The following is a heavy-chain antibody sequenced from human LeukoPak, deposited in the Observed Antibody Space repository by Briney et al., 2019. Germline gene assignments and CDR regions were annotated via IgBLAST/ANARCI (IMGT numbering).Heavy chain of an antibody. V-gene: IGHV4-31*03. CDR2: IYYSGST. Sequence: SETLSLTCTVSGGSISSGGYYWSWIRQHPGKGLEWIGYIYYSGSTYYNPSLKSRVTISVDTSKNQFSLKLSSVTAADTAVYYCARNPVGATTSWYFDYWGQGTLVTVSS. CDR1: GGSISSGGYY. J-gene: IGHJ4*02. CDR3: ARNPVGATTSWYFDY. D-gene: IGHD1-26*01.